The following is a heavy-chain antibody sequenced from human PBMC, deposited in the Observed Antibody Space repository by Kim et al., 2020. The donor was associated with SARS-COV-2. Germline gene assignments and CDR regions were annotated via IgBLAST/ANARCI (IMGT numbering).Heavy chain of an antibody. CDR1: GFTFRKSW. CDR3: ARDQSRAGPTTVDS. D-gene: IGHD1-26*01. Sequence: GGSLRLSCAASGFTFRKSWMHWVRQAPGKGLVWVSRINTDETNKIYADSVRGRFTISRDNAKNTLYLQMNSLRAEDTAVYYCARDQSRAGPTTVDSRGQGTLVTVSS. J-gene: IGHJ4*02. V-gene: IGHV3-74*01. CDR2: INTDETNK.